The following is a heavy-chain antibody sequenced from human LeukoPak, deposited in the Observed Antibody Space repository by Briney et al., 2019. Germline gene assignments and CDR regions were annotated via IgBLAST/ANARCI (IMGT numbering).Heavy chain of an antibody. V-gene: IGHV4-39*01. CDR1: GGSISSYY. CDR2: IYYSGST. D-gene: IGHD6-13*01. J-gene: IGHJ5*02. Sequence: SETLSLTCTVAGGSISSYYWGWIRQPPGQGLEWIGSIYYSGSTYYNPSLKSRVTISVDTSKNQFSLKLTSVTAADTAVYYCARPSAAVGWFDPWGQGTLVTVSS. CDR3: ARPSAAVGWFDP.